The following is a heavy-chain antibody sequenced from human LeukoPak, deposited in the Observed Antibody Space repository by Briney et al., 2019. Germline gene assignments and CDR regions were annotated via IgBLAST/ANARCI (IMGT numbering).Heavy chain of an antibody. CDR1: GYTFTGYY. CDR3: ARDKLGLGELSLYDQ. CDR2: MNPNSGGT. Sequence: GASVKVSCKASGYTFTGYYMHWVRQAPGQGLGWMGWMNPNSGGTKYAQKFQGRVTMTRDTSISTAYMELSRLRSDDTAMYYCARDKLGLGELSLYDQWGQGTLVTVFS. J-gene: IGHJ5*02. V-gene: IGHV1-2*02. D-gene: IGHD3-16*02.